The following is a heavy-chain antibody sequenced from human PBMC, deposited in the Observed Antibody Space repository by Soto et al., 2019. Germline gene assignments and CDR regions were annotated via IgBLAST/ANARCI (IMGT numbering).Heavy chain of an antibody. CDR3: ARGPRTQNYDIMTGYYRY. J-gene: IGHJ4*02. CDR1: SYSFTSYG. Sequence: ASVKVSCKAPSYSFTSYGISWVRQAPGQGLEWMGWISAYNGNTNFAQKFQGRVTMTTDTSTSTAYTELRSLRYDDTAMYYCARGPRTQNYDIMTGYYRYWGQGTLVTVSS. V-gene: IGHV1-18*04. CDR2: ISAYNGNT. D-gene: IGHD3-9*01.